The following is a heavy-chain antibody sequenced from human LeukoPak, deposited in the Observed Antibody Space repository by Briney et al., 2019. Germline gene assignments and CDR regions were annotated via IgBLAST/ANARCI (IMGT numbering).Heavy chain of an antibody. CDR3: ARGRGDYGDYYY. J-gene: IGHJ4*02. D-gene: IGHD4-17*01. CDR2: IYYSGST. V-gene: IGHV4-39*07. CDR1: GGSISSSSYY. Sequence: SETLSLTCTVSGGSISSSSYYWGWIRQPPGKGLEWIGSIYYSGSTYYNPSLKSRVTISVDTSKNQFSLKLSSVTAADTAVYYCARGRGDYGDYYYWGEGTLVTVSS.